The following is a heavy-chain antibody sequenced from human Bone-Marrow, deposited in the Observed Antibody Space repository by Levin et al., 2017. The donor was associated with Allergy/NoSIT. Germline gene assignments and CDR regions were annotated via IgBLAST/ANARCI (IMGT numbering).Heavy chain of an antibody. CDR2: IHTDTSVT. CDR3: ARGGCSATSCLDY. V-gene: IGHV3-74*01. Sequence: EASVKVSCAASGFTFSSYYMHWVRQAPGKGLAWVSNIHTDTSVTNYADSVKGRFTISRDNAKNTLYLQMNSLRAEDTAVYYCARGGCSATSCLDYWGQGTLVTVSS. D-gene: IGHD2-15*01. CDR1: GFTFSSYY. J-gene: IGHJ4*02.